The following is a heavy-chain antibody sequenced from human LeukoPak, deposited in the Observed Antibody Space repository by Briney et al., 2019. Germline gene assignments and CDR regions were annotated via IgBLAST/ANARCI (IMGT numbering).Heavy chain of an antibody. D-gene: IGHD2-8*01. CDR2: ISDSGDYT. CDR3: AKDTSIGKYCTNGVCSPFDY. J-gene: IGHJ4*02. V-gene: IGHV3-23*01. CDR1: GFTFSSYA. Sequence: PGGSLTLSCAGSGFTFSSYAMRWVRQAPGEGLEWVSVISDSGDYTSYADSVRGRFTISRDNSRNTLYLQMISLRPEDTAVYYCAKDTSIGKYCTNGVCSPFDYWGQGTLVTVSS.